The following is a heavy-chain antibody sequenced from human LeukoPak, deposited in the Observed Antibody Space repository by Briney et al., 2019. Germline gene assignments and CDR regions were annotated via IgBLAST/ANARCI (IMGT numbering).Heavy chain of an antibody. J-gene: IGHJ3*02. V-gene: IGHV3-30*04. D-gene: IGHD3-10*01. Sequence: GGSLRLSCAASGFTFSSYAMHWVRQAPGKGLEWVAAISYDGSIKYYADSVKGRFTISRDNSKNTLYLQMNSLRAEDTAVYYCAKDKLTPFPGVLDIWGQGTMVTVSS. CDR1: GFTFSSYA. CDR3: AKDKLTPFPGVLDI. CDR2: ISYDGSIK.